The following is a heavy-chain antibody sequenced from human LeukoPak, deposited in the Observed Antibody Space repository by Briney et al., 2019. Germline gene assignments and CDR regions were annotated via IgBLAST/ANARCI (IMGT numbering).Heavy chain of an antibody. V-gene: IGHV4-59*11. CDR2: IYYSGST. CDR1: GGSISSHY. J-gene: IGHJ6*03. D-gene: IGHD5-24*01. Sequence: SETLSPTCTVSGGSISSHYWGWIRQPPGKGLEWIGYIYYSGSTNYNPSLKSRVTISVDTSKNQFSLKLSSVTAADTAVYYCARVEDYYYYMDVWGKGTTVTVSS. CDR3: ARVEDYYYYMDV.